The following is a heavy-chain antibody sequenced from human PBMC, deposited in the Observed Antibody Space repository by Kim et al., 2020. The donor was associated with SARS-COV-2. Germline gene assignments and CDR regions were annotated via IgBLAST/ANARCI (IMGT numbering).Heavy chain of an antibody. CDR3: ARQFIVGATLHPLNYYYGMDV. J-gene: IGHJ6*02. V-gene: IGHV1-69*13. CDR1: GGTFSSYA. D-gene: IGHD1-26*01. Sequence: SVKVSCKASGGTFSSYAISWVRQAPGQGLEWMGGIIPIFGTANYAQKVQGRVTITADESTSTAYMELSSLRSEDTAVYYCARQFIVGATLHPLNYYYGMDVWGQGTTVTVSS. CDR2: IIPIFGTA.